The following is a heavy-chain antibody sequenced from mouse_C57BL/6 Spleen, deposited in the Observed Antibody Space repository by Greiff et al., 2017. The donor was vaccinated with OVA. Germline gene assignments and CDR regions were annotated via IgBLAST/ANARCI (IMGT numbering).Heavy chain of an antibody. D-gene: IGHD1-1*01. CDR3: ARDRVTTVVATDAIDY. Sequence: EVQLVESGGGLVKPGGSLKLSCAASGFTFSSYAMSWVRQTPEKRLEWVATISDGGSYTYYPHNVKGRFTISRDNDKNNLYLQMSHLKSEDTAMYYCARDRVTTVVATDAIDYWGQGTSVTVSS. CDR1: GFTFSSYA. J-gene: IGHJ4*01. V-gene: IGHV5-4*01. CDR2: ISDGGSYT.